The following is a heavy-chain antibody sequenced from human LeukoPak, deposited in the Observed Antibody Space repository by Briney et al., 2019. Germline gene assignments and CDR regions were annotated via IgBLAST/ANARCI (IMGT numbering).Heavy chain of an antibody. CDR1: GYTFTSYG. CDR2: ISAYNGNT. J-gene: IGHJ4*02. CDR3: ARDVEGYCSSTSCYKGAFDY. Sequence: ASVKVSCKASGYTFTSYGISWVRQAPGQGLEWMGWISAYNGNTNYAQKLQGRVTMTTDTSTSTAYMELRSLRSDDTAVYYCARDVEGYCSSTSCYKGAFDYWGQGTLVTVSS. V-gene: IGHV1-18*01. D-gene: IGHD2-2*02.